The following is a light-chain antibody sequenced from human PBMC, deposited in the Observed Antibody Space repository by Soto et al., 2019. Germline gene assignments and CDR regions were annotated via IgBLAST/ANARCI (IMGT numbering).Light chain of an antibody. Sequence: EIVLTQSPGTLSLSPGERATLSCRASQSVSSTYIAWYQQNPGQAPRLLIYGASSRATGIQDRFSGSGSGTDFTLTISRLEPEDVAVYFCQQYGRSPPFTFGQGTKVEIK. CDR3: QQYGRSPPFT. V-gene: IGKV3-20*01. J-gene: IGKJ2*01. CDR2: GAS. CDR1: QSVSSTY.